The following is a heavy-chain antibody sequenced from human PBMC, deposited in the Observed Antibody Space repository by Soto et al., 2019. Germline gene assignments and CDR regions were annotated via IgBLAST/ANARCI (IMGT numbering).Heavy chain of an antibody. J-gene: IGHJ6*02. V-gene: IGHV3-33*01. CDR2: IWYDGSNK. CDR1: GFTFSSYG. Sequence: GGSLRLSCAASGFTFSSYGMHWGRQAPCKGLEWVAVIWYDGSNKYYADSVKGRFTISRDNSKNTLYLQMNSLRAEDTAVYYCARAACRSSSCIGMDVWGQGTTVTVSS. D-gene: IGHD6-6*01. CDR3: ARAACRSSSCIGMDV.